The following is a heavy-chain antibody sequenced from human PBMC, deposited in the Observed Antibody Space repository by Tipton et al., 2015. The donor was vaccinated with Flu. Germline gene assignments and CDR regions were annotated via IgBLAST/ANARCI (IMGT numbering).Heavy chain of an antibody. D-gene: IGHD3-10*01. CDR3: ARGLYGSGSYQRRYFDY. V-gene: IGHV4-34*01. Sequence: TLSLTCAVYGGSFSGYYWNWIRQPPGKGLEWIGEINHSGSTNYNPSLKSRVTISVDTSKNQFSPKLNSVTAADTAVYYCARGLYGSGSYQRRYFDYWGQGTLVTVSS. J-gene: IGHJ4*02. CDR2: INHSGST. CDR1: GGSFSGYY.